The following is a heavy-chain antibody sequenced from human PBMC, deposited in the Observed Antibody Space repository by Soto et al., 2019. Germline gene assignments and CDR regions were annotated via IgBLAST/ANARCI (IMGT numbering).Heavy chain of an antibody. Sequence: GGSLRLSCAASGFTFNSHSMSWVRQAPGRGLEWVANINQDGSDKHYVDSVEGRFTISRDNAKNSLFLQMNSLRAEDTAVYYCPIGGGSPDYWGQGTLVTVSS. CDR3: PIGGGSPDY. CDR1: GFTFNSHS. CDR2: INQDGSDK. D-gene: IGHD2-15*01. V-gene: IGHV3-7*05. J-gene: IGHJ4*02.